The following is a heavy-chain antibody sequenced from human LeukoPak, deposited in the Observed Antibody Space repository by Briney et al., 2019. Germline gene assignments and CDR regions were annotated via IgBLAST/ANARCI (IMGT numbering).Heavy chain of an antibody. CDR1: GFTSSNAW. V-gene: IGHV3-15*01. CDR3: TSGQWPIPLDY. J-gene: IGHJ4*02. Sequence: GGSLRLSCAASGFTSSNAWMSWVRQAPGKGLEWVGRIKSKTDGGTTDYAAPVKGRFTISRDDSKNTLYLQMNSLKTEDTAVYYCTSGQWPIPLDYWGQGTLVTVSS. D-gene: IGHD6-19*01. CDR2: IKSKTDGGTT.